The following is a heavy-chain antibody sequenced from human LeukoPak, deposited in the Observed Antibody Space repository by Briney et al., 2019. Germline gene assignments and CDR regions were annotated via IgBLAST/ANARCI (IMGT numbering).Heavy chain of an antibody. Sequence: GGSLRLSCAASGFTFTTYWMSWVRQPPGKGLEWVANIKQDGTEKYYVDSVKGRFTISRDNAKNSLYLQMNSLRVEDTAIYYCAKVAHYYYGSESYYFFEHWGQGTPVTASS. CDR2: IKQDGTEK. D-gene: IGHD3-10*01. CDR3: AKVAHYYYGSESYYFFEH. J-gene: IGHJ4*02. V-gene: IGHV3-7*01. CDR1: GFTFTTYW.